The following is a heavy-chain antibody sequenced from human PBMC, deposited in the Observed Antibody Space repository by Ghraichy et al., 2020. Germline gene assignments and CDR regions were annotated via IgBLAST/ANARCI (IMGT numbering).Heavy chain of an antibody. J-gene: IGHJ5*02. Sequence: SETLSLTCAVYGGSFSGYYWSWIRQPPGKGLEWIGEINHSGSTNYNPSLKSRVTISVDTSKNQFSLKLSSVTAADTAVYYCARDVGGYCSSTSCRRPRNWFDPWGQGTLVTVSS. CDR1: GGSFSGYY. V-gene: IGHV4-34*01. CDR3: ARDVGGYCSSTSCRRPRNWFDP. CDR2: INHSGST. D-gene: IGHD2-2*01.